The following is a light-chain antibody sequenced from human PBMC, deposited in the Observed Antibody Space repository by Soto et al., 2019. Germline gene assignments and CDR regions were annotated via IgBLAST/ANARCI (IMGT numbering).Light chain of an antibody. V-gene: IGLV2-14*01. Sequence: QYGLTQPAFVSGSPVQSITISCTGTSSDVGGYNYVSWYQQHPGKAPKLMIYDVSNRPSGVSNRFSGSKSGNTASLTISGLQAEDEADYYCSSYTSTSTLYVFGTGT. CDR3: SSYTSTSTLYV. CDR2: DVS. J-gene: IGLJ1*01. CDR1: SSDVGGYNY.